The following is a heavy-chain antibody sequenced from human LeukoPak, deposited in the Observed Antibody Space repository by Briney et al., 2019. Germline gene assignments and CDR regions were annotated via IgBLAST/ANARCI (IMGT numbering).Heavy chain of an antibody. CDR1: GYTFTGYY. CDR3: ARDQRESQGGVFDYGDYPTGSDY. V-gene: IGHV1-2*02. Sequence: ASVKVSCKASGYTFTGYYMHWVRQAPGQGLEWMGWTNPNSGGTNYAQKFQGRVTMTRDTSISTAYMELSRLRSDDTAVYYCARDQRESQGGVFDYGDYPTGSDYWGQGTLVTVSS. J-gene: IGHJ4*02. D-gene: IGHD4-17*01. CDR2: TNPNSGGT.